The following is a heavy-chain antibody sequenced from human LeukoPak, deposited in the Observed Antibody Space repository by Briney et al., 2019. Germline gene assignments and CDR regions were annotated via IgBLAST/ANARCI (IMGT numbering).Heavy chain of an antibody. CDR3: ARERGILRGDAFDI. J-gene: IGHJ3*02. CDR1: GVSISSYY. D-gene: IGHD1-26*01. CDR2: IFSNGNT. Sequence: SETLSLTCTVSGVSISSYYWTWIRQPAGQGLEWIGRIFSNGNTNYNPSLESRVTMSVDTSTNQFSLRLSSVTAADTAVYYCARERGILRGDAFDIWGQGTIVTVSS. V-gene: IGHV4-4*07.